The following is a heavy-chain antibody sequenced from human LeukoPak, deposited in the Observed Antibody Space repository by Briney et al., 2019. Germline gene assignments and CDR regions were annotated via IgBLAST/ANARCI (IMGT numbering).Heavy chain of an antibody. CDR3: ARGGGYCGGDCYGIDY. V-gene: IGHV3-30*03. CDR2: ISYDGNNK. J-gene: IGHJ4*02. Sequence: GRSLRLSCAASGFTFSHYGIHWVRQAPGKGLEWVTAISYDGNNKYYGDSVKGRFTISRDNAKNSLYLQMNSLRAEDTAVYYCARGGGYCGGDCYGIDYWGQGTLVTVSS. CDR1: GFTFSHYG. D-gene: IGHD2-21*01.